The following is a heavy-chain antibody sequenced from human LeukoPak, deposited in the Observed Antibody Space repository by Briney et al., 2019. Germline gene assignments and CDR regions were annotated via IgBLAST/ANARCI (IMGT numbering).Heavy chain of an antibody. V-gene: IGHV4-34*01. CDR2: INHSGNT. J-gene: IGHJ4*02. CDR3: ARGVARSSKFHFSYYFDY. D-gene: IGHD6-6*01. CDR1: GGSFSGHY. Sequence: PSETLSLTCAVYGGSFSGHYWSWIRQPPGKGLEWIGEINHSGNTNYNPSLKSRVTISVDTSKNQFSLKLSSVTAADTAVYYCARGVARSSKFHFSYYFDYWGQGTLVTVSS.